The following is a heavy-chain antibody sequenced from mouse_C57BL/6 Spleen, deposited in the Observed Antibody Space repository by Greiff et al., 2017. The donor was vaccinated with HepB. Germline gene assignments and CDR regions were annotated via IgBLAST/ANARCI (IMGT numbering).Heavy chain of an antibody. V-gene: IGHV10-1*01. CDR2: IRSKSNNYAT. D-gene: IGHD2-3*01. Sequence: EVQGVESGGGLVQPKGSLKLSCAASGFSFNTYAMNWVRQAPGKGLEWVARIRSKSNNYATYYADSVKDRFTISRDDSESMLYLQMNNLKTEDTAMYYCVMMKWPYYYAMDYWGQGTSVTVSS. CDR3: VMMKWPYYYAMDY. CDR1: GFSFNTYA. J-gene: IGHJ4*01.